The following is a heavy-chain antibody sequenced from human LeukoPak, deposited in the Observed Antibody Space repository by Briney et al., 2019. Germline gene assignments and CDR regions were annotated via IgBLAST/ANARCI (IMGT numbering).Heavy chain of an antibody. D-gene: IGHD3-16*02. CDR1: GGSISSYY. V-gene: IGHV4-59*06. Sequence: PSETLSLTCTVSGGSISSYYWSWIRQHPGKGLEWIGYIYYSGSTYYNPSLKSRVTISVDTSKNQFSLKLSSVTAADTAVYYCAREPGGYDYVWGSYRLPEDWGQGTLVTVSS. CDR2: IYYSGST. J-gene: IGHJ4*02. CDR3: AREPGGYDYVWGSYRLPED.